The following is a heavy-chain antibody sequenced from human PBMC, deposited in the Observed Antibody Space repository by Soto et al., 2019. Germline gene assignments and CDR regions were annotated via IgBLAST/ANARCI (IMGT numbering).Heavy chain of an antibody. J-gene: IGHJ4*02. Sequence: GASVKVSCKASGFTFTSSAVQWVRQARGQRLEWIGWIVVGSGNTNYAQKFQERVTITRDMSTSTAYMELSSLRSEDTAVYYCAADGSNCTNGVRYTVDFWGQGTLVTVSS. CDR1: GFTFTSSA. CDR3: AADGSNCTNGVRYTVDF. D-gene: IGHD2-8*01. CDR2: IVVGSGNT. V-gene: IGHV1-58*01.